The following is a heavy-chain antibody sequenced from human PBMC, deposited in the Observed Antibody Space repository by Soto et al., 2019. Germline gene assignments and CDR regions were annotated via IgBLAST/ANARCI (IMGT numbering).Heavy chain of an antibody. CDR3: ARKTDSIPSGGDV. Sequence: GGSLRLSCAASGFTFSSYDMTWVRQAPGKGLEWVSTITYNGGRTYYADSVKGRFTISRDNSRNALYLQMNNVRAEDTAVYYCARKTDSIPSGGDVWGKGTAVTVYS. D-gene: IGHD3-10*01. CDR2: ITYNGGRT. CDR1: GFTFSSYD. J-gene: IGHJ6*04. V-gene: IGHV3-23*01.